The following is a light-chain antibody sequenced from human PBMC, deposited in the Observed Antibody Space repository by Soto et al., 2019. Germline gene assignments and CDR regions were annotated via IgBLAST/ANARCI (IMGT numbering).Light chain of an antibody. CDR2: DVT. Sequence: QSALTQPPSVSGSPGQSITISCTGSSSDVGGYTYVSWYQQHPGKAPKLMIYDVTYRPSGVSSRFSGSKSGNTASLTISGLQAEDEADYYCTSYTSSHTYVFGTGTKLTVL. V-gene: IGLV2-14*01. CDR3: TSYTSSHTYV. J-gene: IGLJ1*01. CDR1: SSDVGGYTY.